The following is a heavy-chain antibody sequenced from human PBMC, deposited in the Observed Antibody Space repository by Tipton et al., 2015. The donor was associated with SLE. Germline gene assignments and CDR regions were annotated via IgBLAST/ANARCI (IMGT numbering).Heavy chain of an antibody. CDR1: GGSISSYY. D-gene: IGHD4-17*01. Sequence: TLSLTCTVSGGSISSYYWSWIRQPPGRGLEWIGYIYYSGSTNYNPSLKSRVTISVDTSKNQVSLKLSSVTAADTAVYYCARHPTVTSFFGYWGQGTLVTVSS. CDR3: ARHPTVTSFFGY. J-gene: IGHJ4*02. CDR2: IYYSGST. V-gene: IGHV4-59*08.